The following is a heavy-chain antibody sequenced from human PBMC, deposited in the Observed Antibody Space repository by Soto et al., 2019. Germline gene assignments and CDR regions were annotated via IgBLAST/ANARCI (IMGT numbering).Heavy chain of an antibody. CDR1: GYTFTNDW. D-gene: IGHD2-8*01. J-gene: IGHJ4*02. CDR2: ILPGDSDT. Sequence: PGESLKISCKGSGYTFTNDWIGWVRQMPGKGLEWMGIILPGDSDTRYSPSFQGQVTISVDKSLSTAFLQWSSLKASDTAMFYCARQTGDANNKIDYWGQGTLVTVSS. CDR3: ARQTGDANNKIDY. V-gene: IGHV5-51*01.